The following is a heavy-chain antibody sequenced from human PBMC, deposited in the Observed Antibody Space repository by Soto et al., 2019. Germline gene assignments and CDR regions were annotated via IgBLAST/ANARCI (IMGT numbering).Heavy chain of an antibody. J-gene: IGHJ6*02. CDR1: GFTFRGYG. D-gene: IGHD2-2*01. CDR2: IWFDGSKK. V-gene: IGHV3-33*01. Sequence: GGSLRLSCAASGFTFRGYGIHWFRQAPGKGLEWVALIWFDGSKKYYVDSVKGRFAVSRDNSKNTLYLQMNSLRVEDTAVYYCARDRLVPYGYGMDVWGQGPTVTVSS. CDR3: ARDRLVPYGYGMDV.